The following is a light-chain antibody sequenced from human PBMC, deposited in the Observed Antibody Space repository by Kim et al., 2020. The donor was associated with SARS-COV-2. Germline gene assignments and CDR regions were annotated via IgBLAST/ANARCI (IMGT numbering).Light chain of an antibody. CDR2: SHN. CDR1: SSNIGSNS. CDR3: ATWDDSLSGYV. J-gene: IGLJ1*01. Sequence: PGQRVTISCSGTSSNIGSNSVNWYQQLPGTAPKLLIYSHNQRPSGVPDRFSGSKSGTSASLAISGLQSEDEADYYCATWDDSLSGYVFGAGTKVTVL. V-gene: IGLV1-44*01.